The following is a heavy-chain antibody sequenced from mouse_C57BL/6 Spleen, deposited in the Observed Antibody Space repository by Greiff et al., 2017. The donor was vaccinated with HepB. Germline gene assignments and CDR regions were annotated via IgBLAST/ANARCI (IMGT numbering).Heavy chain of an antibody. D-gene: IGHD2-4*01. V-gene: IGHV1-26*01. CDR2: INPNNGGT. CDR1: GYTFTDYY. J-gene: IGHJ4*01. Sequence: EVQLQQSGPELVKPGASVKISCKASGYTFTDYYMNWVKQSHGKSLEWIGDINPNNGGTSYNQKFKGKATLTVDKSSSTAYMELRSLTSEDSAVYYCARVPIYYEYGNAMDYWGQGTSVTVSS. CDR3: ARVPIYYEYGNAMDY.